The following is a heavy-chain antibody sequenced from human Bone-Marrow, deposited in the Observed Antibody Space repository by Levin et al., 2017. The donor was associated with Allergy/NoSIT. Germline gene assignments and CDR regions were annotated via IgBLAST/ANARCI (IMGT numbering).Heavy chain of an antibody. CDR1: GFTFSSYG. CDR3: AKSVKWLVRY. V-gene: IGHV3-30*18. Sequence: GGSLRLSCAASGFTFSSYGMHWVRQAPGKGLEWVAVISYDGSNKYYADSVKGRFTISRDNSKNTLYLQMNSLRAEDTAVYYCAKSVKWLVRYWGQGTLVTVSS. D-gene: IGHD6-19*01. CDR2: ISYDGSNK. J-gene: IGHJ4*02.